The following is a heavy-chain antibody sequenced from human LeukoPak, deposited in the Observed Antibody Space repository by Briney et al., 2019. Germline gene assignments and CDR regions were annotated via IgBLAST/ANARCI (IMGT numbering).Heavy chain of an antibody. CDR1: GFTFSSYA. J-gene: IGHJ6*02. CDR3: AKSPTGRYYYGMDV. D-gene: IGHD1-1*01. CDR2: ISGSGGST. Sequence: GGSLRLSCAASGFTFSSYAMSWVRQAPGKGLEWVSAISGSGGSTYYADSVKGRFTISRDNSKNTLYLQMNSLRAEDTAVYYCAKSPTGRYYYGMDVWGQGTTVTVSS. V-gene: IGHV3-23*01.